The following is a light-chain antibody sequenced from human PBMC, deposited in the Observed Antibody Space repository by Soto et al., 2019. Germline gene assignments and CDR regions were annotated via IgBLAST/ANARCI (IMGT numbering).Light chain of an antibody. J-gene: IGKJ1*01. V-gene: IGKV3-20*01. Sequence: EIVLTQSPGTLSLSPGERATLSCRASQSVSSSYLAWYQQTPGQAPRLLIYGASSRATGIPDRFSGSGSGTDFTLTISSLEPEDVVVYYCQQYGSSSWTFGQGTKVEIK. CDR3: QQYGSSSWT. CDR2: GAS. CDR1: QSVSSSY.